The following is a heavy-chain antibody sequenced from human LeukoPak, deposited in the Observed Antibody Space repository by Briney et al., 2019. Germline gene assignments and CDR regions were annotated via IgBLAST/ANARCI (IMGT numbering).Heavy chain of an antibody. D-gene: IGHD6-13*01. V-gene: IGHV4-39*01. J-gene: IGHJ5*02. CDR2: IYYTGNT. Sequence: SETLSLTCTVSGGSIRSSGSYWGWIRQPPGKGLEYIGTIYYTGNTYYNPSLKRRVAISVDTSKSQFSLRLNSVTAADTAVYYCARASSTWYNGWFDPWGQGTLVTVSS. CDR1: GGSIRSSGSY. CDR3: ARASSTWYNGWFDP.